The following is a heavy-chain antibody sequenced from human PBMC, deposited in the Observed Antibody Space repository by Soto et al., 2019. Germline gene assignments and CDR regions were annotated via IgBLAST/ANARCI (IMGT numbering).Heavy chain of an antibody. J-gene: IGHJ5*02. CDR3: ARTLRFLESDNWFDP. Sequence: GESLKISCKGSGYNFINHWIAWVRQMPGKGLEWMGIIYPGDSDTRYSPSFQGQVTISADKSISTAYLQWSSLKASDTAMYYCARTLRFLESDNWFDPWGQGTLVTVSS. CDR1: GYNFINHW. V-gene: IGHV5-51*01. CDR2: IYPGDSDT. D-gene: IGHD3-3*01.